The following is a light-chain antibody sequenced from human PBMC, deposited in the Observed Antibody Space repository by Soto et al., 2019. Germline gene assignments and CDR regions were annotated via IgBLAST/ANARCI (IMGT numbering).Light chain of an antibody. Sequence: QSALTQPRSVSGSPGQSVTISCTGTSSDVGRYDYVSWYQHHPGKAPKLLIYDVNKWPSGVPDRFSGSKSGNTASLSISGLQAEDEADSYCCSKAGTSTAVFGGGTKLTVL. CDR3: CSKAGTSTAV. V-gene: IGLV2-11*01. J-gene: IGLJ2*01. CDR1: SSDVGRYDY. CDR2: DVN.